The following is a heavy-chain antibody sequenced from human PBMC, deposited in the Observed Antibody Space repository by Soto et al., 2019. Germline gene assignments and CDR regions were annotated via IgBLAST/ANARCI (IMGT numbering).Heavy chain of an antibody. V-gene: IGHV3-21*01. Sequence: PGWSLRLSCAASGFTFSSYSMNWVRQTPGKGLEWVSSISSSSSYIYYADSVKGRFTISRDNAKNSLYLQMNSLRAEDTAVYYCAREGATAMASNYYYYGMDVWGQGTTVTVSS. CDR1: GFTFSSYS. D-gene: IGHD5-18*01. CDR2: ISSSSSYI. CDR3: AREGATAMASNYYYYGMDV. J-gene: IGHJ6*02.